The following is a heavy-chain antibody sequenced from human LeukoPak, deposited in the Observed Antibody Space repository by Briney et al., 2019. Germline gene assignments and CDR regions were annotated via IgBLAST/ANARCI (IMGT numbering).Heavy chain of an antibody. D-gene: IGHD3-10*01. CDR1: GFTFSTYW. J-gene: IGHJ4*02. Sequence: GGSLRLSCAASGFTFSTYWMHWVRQAPGKGLVWVSRINTDGSSTYYADSVKGRFTISRDNAKNSLYLQMNGLRAEDTAVYYCARAAKFEFYFDYWGQGTLVTVSS. CDR3: ARAAKFEFYFDY. V-gene: IGHV3-74*01. CDR2: INTDGSST.